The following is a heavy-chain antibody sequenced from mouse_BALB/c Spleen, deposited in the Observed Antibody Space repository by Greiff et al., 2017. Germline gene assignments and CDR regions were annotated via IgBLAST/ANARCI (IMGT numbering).Heavy chain of an antibody. J-gene: IGHJ3*01. V-gene: IGHV1S81*02. D-gene: IGHD1-1*01. CDR3: ARSPYYGSSPLAY. CDR2: INPSNGRT. CDR1: GYTFTSYW. Sequence: QVQLQQPGAELVKPGASVKLSCKASGYTFTSYWMHWVKQRPGQGLEWIGEINPSNGRTNYNEKFKSKATLTVDKSSSTAYMQLSSLTSEDSAVYYCARSPYYGSSPLAYWGQGTLVTVAA.